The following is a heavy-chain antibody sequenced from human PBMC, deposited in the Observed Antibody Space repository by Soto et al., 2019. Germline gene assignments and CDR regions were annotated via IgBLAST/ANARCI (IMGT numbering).Heavy chain of an antibody. J-gene: IGHJ6*02. Sequence: ASVKVSCKASGYTFTGYYVHWVREAPGQGPEWMGWINPETGGTSYAQKFQGRVTLSRDTSINTAYLELSRLRFDDAAVYFCARERYQVISDGMDVWGQGTTVTVSS. V-gene: IGHV1-2*02. D-gene: IGHD2-2*01. CDR1: GYTFTGYY. CDR3: ARERYQVISDGMDV. CDR2: INPETGGT.